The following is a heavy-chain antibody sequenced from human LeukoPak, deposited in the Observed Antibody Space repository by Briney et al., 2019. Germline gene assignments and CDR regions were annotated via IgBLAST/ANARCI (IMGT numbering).Heavy chain of an antibody. Sequence: ASVKVSCKASGGTFSSYVITWVRQAPGQGLEWVGGIIPLFNTPNYAQKFQGRVTITTDESTHTSYMELNSLRSADTAVYYCARVDRNYFYMDVWGKGTTFTFSS. J-gene: IGHJ6*03. CDR3: ARVDRNYFYMDV. V-gene: IGHV1-69*05. CDR1: GGTFSSYV. CDR2: IIPLFNTP.